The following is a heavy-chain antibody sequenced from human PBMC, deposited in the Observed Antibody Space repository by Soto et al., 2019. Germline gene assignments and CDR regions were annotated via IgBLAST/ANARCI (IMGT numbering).Heavy chain of an antibody. Sequence: GASVKVSCKTSGYTFTGYYMNWVRQAPGQGLEWMGIINPSGGSTSYAQKFQGRVTMTRDTSTSTVYMELSSLRSEDTAVYYCARDPGRAVAGTIPYYFDYWGQGTLVTVSS. CDR2: INPSGGST. J-gene: IGHJ4*02. D-gene: IGHD6-19*01. CDR1: GYTFTGYY. V-gene: IGHV1-46*01. CDR3: ARDPGRAVAGTIPYYFDY.